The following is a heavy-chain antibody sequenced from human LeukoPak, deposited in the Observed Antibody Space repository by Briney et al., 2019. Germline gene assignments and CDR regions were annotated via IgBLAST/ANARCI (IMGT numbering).Heavy chain of an antibody. D-gene: IGHD3-10*01. Sequence: GESLKISCKGSGYSFTSYWIGWVRQMTAKGLEWMVIIYPGDSDTRYSPSFQGQVTISADKSISTAYLQWSSLKASDTAMYYCARRSYGSGYYFDYWGQGTLVTVSS. J-gene: IGHJ4*02. V-gene: IGHV5-51*01. CDR3: ARRSYGSGYYFDY. CDR2: IYPGDSDT. CDR1: GYSFTSYW.